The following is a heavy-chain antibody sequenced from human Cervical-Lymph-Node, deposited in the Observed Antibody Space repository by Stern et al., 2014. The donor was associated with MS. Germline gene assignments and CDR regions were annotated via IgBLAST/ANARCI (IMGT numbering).Heavy chain of an antibody. CDR1: GYTFTSYG. D-gene: IGHD6-13*01. CDR3: ARDRHLTVAGSYYYYAMDV. CDR2: ISTYNGNT. Sequence: VQLVESGAEVKKPGASVKVSCKASGYTFTSYGISWVRQAPGQGLEWMGWISTYNGNTNYAQKFQGRVTMTTDTSTNTAHMELRSLRSDDTAVYYCARDRHLTVAGSYYYYAMDVWGQGTTVTVS. V-gene: IGHV1-18*01. J-gene: IGHJ6*02.